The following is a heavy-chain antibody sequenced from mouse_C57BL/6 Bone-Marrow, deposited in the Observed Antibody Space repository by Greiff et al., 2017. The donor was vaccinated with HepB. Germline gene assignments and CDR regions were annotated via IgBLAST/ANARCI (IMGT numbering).Heavy chain of an antibody. CDR3: ARRTVVAHFDY. CDR1: GYSITSGYY. CDR2: ISYDGSN. V-gene: IGHV3-6*01. D-gene: IGHD1-1*01. Sequence: ESGPGLVKPSQSLSLTCSVTGYSITSGYYWNWIRQFPGNKLEWMGYISYDGSNNYNPSLKNLISITRDTSKNQFFLKLNSVTTEDTATYYCARRTVVAHFDYWGQGTTLTVSS. J-gene: IGHJ2*01.